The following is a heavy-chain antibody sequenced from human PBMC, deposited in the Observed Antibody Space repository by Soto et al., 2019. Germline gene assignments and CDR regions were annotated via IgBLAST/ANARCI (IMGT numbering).Heavy chain of an antibody. V-gene: IGHV3-48*02. D-gene: IGHD2-21*02. Sequence: SLRLSCVGSGFSFRDHSMNWVRQPPGKGLQWISYISSSSENIYYADSVKGRFTVSRDNAKNTLFLQMNSLRDDDSAIYYCARLPKGSVVTGWGQGSLVTSPQ. CDR3: ARLPKGSVVTG. CDR2: ISSSSENI. CDR1: GFSFRDHS. J-gene: IGHJ4*01.